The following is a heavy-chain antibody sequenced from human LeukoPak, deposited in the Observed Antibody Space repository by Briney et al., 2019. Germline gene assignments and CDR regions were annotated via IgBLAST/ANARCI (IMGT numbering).Heavy chain of an antibody. Sequence: AGGSLRLSCEASGFPFSSYSLNWVRQAPGKGLEWVSAISGSGGSTYYADSVKGRFTISRDNSKNTLYLQMNSLRAEDTAVYYCAKGDILTGYFSDYWGQGTLVTVSS. CDR1: GFPFSSYS. V-gene: IGHV3-23*01. CDR2: ISGSGGST. J-gene: IGHJ4*02. CDR3: AKGDILTGYFSDY. D-gene: IGHD3-9*01.